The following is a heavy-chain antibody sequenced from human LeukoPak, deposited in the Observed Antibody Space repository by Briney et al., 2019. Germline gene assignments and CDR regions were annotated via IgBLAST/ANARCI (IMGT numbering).Heavy chain of an antibody. V-gene: IGHV1-69*05. Sequence: ASVKVSCKASGGTFGSYAISWVRQAPGQGLEWMGGIIPIFGTANYAQKFQGRVTITTDESTSTAYMELSSLRSEDTAVYYCAMGIVVVPAAPFDYWGQGTLVTVSS. CDR3: AMGIVVVPAAPFDY. CDR2: IIPIFGTA. D-gene: IGHD2-2*03. CDR1: GGTFGSYA. J-gene: IGHJ4*02.